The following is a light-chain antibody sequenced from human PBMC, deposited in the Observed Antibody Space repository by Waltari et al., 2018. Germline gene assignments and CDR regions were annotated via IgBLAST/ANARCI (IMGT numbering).Light chain of an antibody. CDR3: QQYNRWPPIT. CDR2: YAS. J-gene: IGKJ5*01. Sequence: EVVMTQSPVTLSLSPGERATLSCRASQSITTNLAWYQHKPGQAPRLLIYYASPRASSVPARFSGSGSGTEFTLTISSLQSEDFAVYYCQQYNRWPPITFGQGTRLAIK. CDR1: QSITTN. V-gene: IGKV3-15*01.